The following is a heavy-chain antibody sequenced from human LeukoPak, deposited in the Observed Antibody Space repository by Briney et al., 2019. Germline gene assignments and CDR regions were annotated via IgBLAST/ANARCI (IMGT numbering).Heavy chain of an antibody. V-gene: IGHV6-1*01. J-gene: IGHJ3*02. D-gene: IGHD3-22*01. CDR2: TYYRSKWFN. Sequence: SQTLSLTCAISGDSVSSNSAAWNWIRQSPSRGLEWLGRTYYRSKWFNDYAVSVERRITINPDTSKNQFSLQLNSVTPEDTAVYYCARHSSGYVMGVFDIWGQGTMVTVSS. CDR1: GDSVSSNSAA. CDR3: ARHSSGYVMGVFDI.